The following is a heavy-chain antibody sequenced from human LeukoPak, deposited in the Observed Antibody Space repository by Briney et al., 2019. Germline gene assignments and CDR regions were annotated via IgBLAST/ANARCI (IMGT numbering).Heavy chain of an antibody. CDR1: GFTFSSYA. V-gene: IGHV3-30-3*01. J-gene: IGHJ4*02. CDR2: ISYDGSNK. D-gene: IGHD6-6*01. Sequence: RSLRLSCAASGFTFSSYAMHWVRPAPGKGLEWVAVISYDGSNKYYADSVKGRFTISRDNSKNTLYLQMNSLRAEDTAVYYCARVSGSSSFDYWGQGTLVTVSS. CDR3: ARVSGSSSFDY.